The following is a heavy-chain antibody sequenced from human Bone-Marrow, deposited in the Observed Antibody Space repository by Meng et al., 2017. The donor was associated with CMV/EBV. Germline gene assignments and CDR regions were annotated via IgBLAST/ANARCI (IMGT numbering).Heavy chain of an antibody. CDR3: ASPYYDFWSGPYAFEI. V-gene: IGHV3-74*01. CDR2: INSDGSST. J-gene: IGHJ3*02. CDR1: GFTFSSYW. D-gene: IGHD3-3*01. Sequence: GESLKISCAASGFTFSSYWMHWVRQAPGKGLVWVSRINSDGSSTSYADSVKGRFTISRDNAKNTLYLQMNSLRAEDTAVYYCASPYYDFWSGPYAFEIWGQGTMVTVSS.